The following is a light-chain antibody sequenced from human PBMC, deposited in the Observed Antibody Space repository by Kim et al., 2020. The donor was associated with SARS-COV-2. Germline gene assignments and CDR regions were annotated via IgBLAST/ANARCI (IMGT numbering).Light chain of an antibody. J-gene: IGLJ3*02. CDR3: VLYMGSGIWV. CDR1: SGSVSTSYY. CDR2: STN. V-gene: IGLV8-61*01. Sequence: QTVVTQEPSFSVSPGGTVTLTCGLSSGSVSTSYYPSWYQQTPGQVPRTLIYSTNTRPSGVPDRFSGSILGNKAALTITGAQADDESDYYCVLYMGSGIWVFGGGTKLTVL.